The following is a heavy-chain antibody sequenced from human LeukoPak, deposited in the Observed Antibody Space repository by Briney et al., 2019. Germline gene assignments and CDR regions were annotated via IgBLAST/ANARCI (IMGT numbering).Heavy chain of an antibody. V-gene: IGHV4-39*01. D-gene: IGHD6-13*01. Sequence: SETLSPTCTVSGVSISSSSFYWGWIRQPPGKGLEWIVSIYYSGSTYYNPSLTSRVTISVDTSKNQFSLKLSSVTAADTAVYYCARIRYSSSSYHFDYWGQGTLVTVSS. J-gene: IGHJ4*02. CDR1: GVSISSSSFY. CDR3: ARIRYSSSSYHFDY. CDR2: IYYSGST.